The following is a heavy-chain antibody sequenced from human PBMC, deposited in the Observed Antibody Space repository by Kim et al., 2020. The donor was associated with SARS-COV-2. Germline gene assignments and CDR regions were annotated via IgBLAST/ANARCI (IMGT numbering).Heavy chain of an antibody. CDR2: INSDGSST. CDR3: ARDYTDTMIVVAELDY. J-gene: IGHJ4*02. V-gene: IGHV3-74*01. Sequence: GGSLRLSCAASGFTFSSYWMHWVRQAPGKGLVWVSRINSDGSSTSYADSVKGRFTISRDNAKNTLYLQMNSLRAEDTAVYYCARDYTDTMIVVAELDYWGQGTLVTVSS. CDR1: GFTFSSYW. D-gene: IGHD3-22*01.